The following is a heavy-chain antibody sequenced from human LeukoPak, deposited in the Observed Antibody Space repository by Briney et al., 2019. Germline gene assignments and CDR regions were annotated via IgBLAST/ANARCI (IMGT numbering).Heavy chain of an antibody. CDR2: IYYNGRT. V-gene: IGHV4-59*08. J-gene: IGHJ4*02. D-gene: IGHD6-6*01. CDR1: GGSISSYY. Sequence: SETLSLTCTVSGGSISSYYWSWIRQPPGKGLEWIGYIYYNGRTNYNPSLKSRVTISEDTSNNQFSLKLTSVTAADTAVYYCASDDSTSAAFGYWGQGTLVTVSS. CDR3: ASDDSTSAAFGY.